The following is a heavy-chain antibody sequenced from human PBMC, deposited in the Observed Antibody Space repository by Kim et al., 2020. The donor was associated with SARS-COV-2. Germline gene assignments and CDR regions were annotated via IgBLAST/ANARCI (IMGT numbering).Heavy chain of an antibody. CDR2: ITGDGSST. CDR1: GFTFSSYG. J-gene: IGHJ4*02. V-gene: IGHV3-NL1*01. Sequence: GGSLRLSCAASGFTFSSYGMHWVRQAPGKGLEWVSVITGDGSSTYYADSVKGRFTISRDNSKNTMYLQMNSLRAEDTAVYYCAKPPSGGYYAQFDYWGQG. CDR3: AKPPSGGYYAQFDY. D-gene: IGHD3-10*01.